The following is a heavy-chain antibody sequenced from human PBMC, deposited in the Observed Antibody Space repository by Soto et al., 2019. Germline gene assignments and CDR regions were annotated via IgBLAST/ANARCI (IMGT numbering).Heavy chain of an antibody. J-gene: IGHJ4*02. Sequence: WTWIRQPPGKGLEWIGKIDRRGSTKYNPSLKSRVTISVDTTKNQFSLKLTSVTAADTAVYYCARGDSSGWYFDYWGRGTLLSVSS. CDR2: IDRRGST. V-gene: IGHV4-34*01. D-gene: IGHD6-19*01. CDR3: ARGDSSGWYFDY.